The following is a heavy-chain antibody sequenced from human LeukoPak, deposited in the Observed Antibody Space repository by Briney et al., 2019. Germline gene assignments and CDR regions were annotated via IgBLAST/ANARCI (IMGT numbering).Heavy chain of an antibody. Sequence: TGGSLRLSCAASGFTFSSYAMSWVRQAPGKGLEWVSAISGSGGSTYYADSVKGRFTISRDNSKNTLYLQMNSLRAEDTAVYYCARGLDRIKYYFDYWGQGTLVTVSS. CDR2: ISGSGGST. V-gene: IGHV3-23*01. CDR3: ARGLDRIKYYFDY. D-gene: IGHD1-1*01. CDR1: GFTFSSYA. J-gene: IGHJ4*02.